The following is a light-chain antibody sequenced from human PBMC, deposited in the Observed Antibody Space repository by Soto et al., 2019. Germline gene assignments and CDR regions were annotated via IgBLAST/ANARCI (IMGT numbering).Light chain of an antibody. Sequence: EIVLTQSPGTLSLSPGERATLSCRASQSVSSSYLAWYQQKPGQAPRLLIYGASSRATGIPDRFSGRGSGTDFTLPISRLEPEDFAVYSCQQYGSSRTFGQGTKVEIK. J-gene: IGKJ1*01. V-gene: IGKV3-20*01. CDR2: GAS. CDR1: QSVSSSY. CDR3: QQYGSSRT.